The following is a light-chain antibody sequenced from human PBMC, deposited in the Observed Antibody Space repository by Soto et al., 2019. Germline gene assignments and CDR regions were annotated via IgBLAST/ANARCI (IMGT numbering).Light chain of an antibody. CDR3: SSYTSTSTPYV. J-gene: IGLJ1*01. V-gene: IGLV2-14*01. Sequence: QSALTQPASVSGSPGQSITIPCTGTSSDDGGYNYVSWYQQHPGKAPKLIIYEVSNRPSGVSNRFSGSKSGNTASLTISGLQAEDDADYYCSSYTSTSTPYVFGTGTKLTVL. CDR1: SSDDGGYNY. CDR2: EVS.